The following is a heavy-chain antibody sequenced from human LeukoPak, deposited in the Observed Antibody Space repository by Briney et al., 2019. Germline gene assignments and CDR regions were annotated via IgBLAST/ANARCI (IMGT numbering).Heavy chain of an antibody. D-gene: IGHD6-19*01. CDR3: AKGTSSGWYYFDY. Sequence: PSETLSLTCIVSGYSITRGYYWGWIRQPPGKGLEWIGRIYHSGDTYYNPSLKSRVTISVDTSKNQFSLKLDSVTAADTAVYYWAKGTSSGWYYFDYWGQGTLVTVSS. CDR2: IYHSGDT. CDR1: GYSITRGYY. J-gene: IGHJ4*02. V-gene: IGHV4-38-2*02.